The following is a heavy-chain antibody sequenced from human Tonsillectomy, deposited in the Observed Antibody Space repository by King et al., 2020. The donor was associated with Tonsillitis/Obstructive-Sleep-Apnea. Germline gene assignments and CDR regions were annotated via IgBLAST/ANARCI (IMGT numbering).Heavy chain of an antibody. CDR3: ARSRRSGYFDY. CDR2: IYPYDSDT. V-gene: IGHV5-51*01. D-gene: IGHD2-15*01. CDR1: RYSFTTYW. Sequence: QLVQSGAGVKKPGESLNISGKGSRYSFTTYWIGWLRQMPGKGLEWMGIIYPYDSDTKYSPSFQGQVTISADKSISTAYLQWRSLKASDTAKYYCARSRRSGYFDYWGQGTLVTVSS. J-gene: IGHJ4*02.